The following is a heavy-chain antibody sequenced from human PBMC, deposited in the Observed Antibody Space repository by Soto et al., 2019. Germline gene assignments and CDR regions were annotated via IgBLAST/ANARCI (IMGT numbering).Heavy chain of an antibody. V-gene: IGHV4-59*08. Sequence: SETLSLTCTVSGGSISSYYWSWIRQPPGKGLEWIGYIYYSGSTNYNPSLKSRVTISVDTSKNQFSLKLSSVTAADTAVYYCARQNGDYVPYYYYYYMDVWGKGTTVTVSS. D-gene: IGHD4-17*01. CDR2: IYYSGST. J-gene: IGHJ6*03. CDR1: GGSISSYY. CDR3: ARQNGDYVPYYYYYYMDV.